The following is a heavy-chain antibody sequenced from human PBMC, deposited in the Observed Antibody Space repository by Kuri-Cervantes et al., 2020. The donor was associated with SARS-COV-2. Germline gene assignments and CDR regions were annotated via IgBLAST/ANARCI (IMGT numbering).Heavy chain of an antibody. CDR2: ISGSGGST. Sequence: GESLKISCAASAFTFSSYAMSWVRQAPGKGLEWVSAISGSGGSTYYADSVKGRFTISRDNSKNTLYLQMNSLRAEDTAVYYCAKGDYCSSTSCYSYYYYYGMDVWGQGTTVTVSS. CDR1: AFTFSSYA. CDR3: AKGDYCSSTSCYSYYYYYGMDV. D-gene: IGHD2-2*01. V-gene: IGHV3-23*01. J-gene: IGHJ6*02.